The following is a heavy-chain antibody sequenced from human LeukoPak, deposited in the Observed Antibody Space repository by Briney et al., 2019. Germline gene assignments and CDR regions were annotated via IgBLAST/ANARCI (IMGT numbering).Heavy chain of an antibody. V-gene: IGHV3-33*01. Sequence: GGSLRLSCAASAFTFSSYGMHWVRQAPGKGLEWVAVIWYDGSNKYYADSVKGRFTISRDNSKNTLYLQMNSLRAEDTAVYYCARGVPAAISWFDPWGQGTLVTVSS. CDR2: IWYDGSNK. CDR1: AFTFSSYG. D-gene: IGHD2-2*02. CDR3: ARGVPAAISWFDP. J-gene: IGHJ5*02.